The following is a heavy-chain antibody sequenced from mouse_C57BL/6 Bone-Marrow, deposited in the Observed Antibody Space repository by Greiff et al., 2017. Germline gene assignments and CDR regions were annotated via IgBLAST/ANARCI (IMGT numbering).Heavy chain of an antibody. D-gene: IGHD1-1*01. CDR2: IYPGDGDT. J-gene: IGHJ1*03. V-gene: IGHV1-80*01. CDR1: GYAFSSYW. Sequence: VQLQESGAELVKPGASVKISCKASGYAFSSYWMNWVKQRPGKGLEWIGQIYPGDGDTNYNGKFKGKATLTADKSSSTAYMQLSSLTSEDSAVYFCARKHYYYGSMSLYWYCDVWGTETTVTVSS. CDR3: ARKHYYYGSMSLYWYCDV.